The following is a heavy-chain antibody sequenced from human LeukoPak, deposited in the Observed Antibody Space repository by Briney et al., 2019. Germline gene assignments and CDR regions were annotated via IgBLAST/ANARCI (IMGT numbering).Heavy chain of an antibody. J-gene: IGHJ4*02. CDR1: GFTFSDYY. D-gene: IGHD6-13*01. Sequence: GGSLRLSCAASGFTFSDYYMTWIRQAPGTGLEWVSYISSGADHTPYADSVKGRFIISRDNAKNSLYLQMNSLRADDTAVYYCARVAVITAAGTYDYWGPGTLVTVSS. CDR2: ISSGADHT. CDR3: ARVAVITAAGTYDY. V-gene: IGHV3-11*05.